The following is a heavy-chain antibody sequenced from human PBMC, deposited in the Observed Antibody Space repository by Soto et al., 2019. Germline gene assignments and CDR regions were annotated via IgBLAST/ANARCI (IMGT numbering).Heavy chain of an antibody. CDR1: GGSISSGGYS. Sequence: QLQLQESGSGLVKPSQTLSLTCAVSGGSISSGGYSWSWIRHPPGKGLECIGYIYHSGSTYYNPSLQSRVTISVDRSKNQFSLKLSSVTAADTAVYYCARGYCSGGSCYLDYWGQGTLVTVSS. V-gene: IGHV4-30-2*01. D-gene: IGHD2-15*01. CDR3: ARGYCSGGSCYLDY. J-gene: IGHJ4*02. CDR2: IYHSGST.